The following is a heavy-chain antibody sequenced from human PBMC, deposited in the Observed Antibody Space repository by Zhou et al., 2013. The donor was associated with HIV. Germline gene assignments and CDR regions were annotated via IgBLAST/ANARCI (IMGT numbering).Heavy chain of an antibody. CDR1: GGTFSSYA. J-gene: IGHJ3*02. V-gene: IGHV1-69*04. D-gene: IGHD4-17*01. Sequence: QVQLVQSGAEVKKPGSSVKVSCKASGGTFSSYAISWVRQAPGQGLEWMGRIIPILGIANYAQKFQGRVTITADKSTSTAYMELSSLRSEDTAVYYCARDSGDYPAFDIWGQGTMVTVSS. CDR2: IIPILGIA. CDR3: ARDSGDYPAFDI.